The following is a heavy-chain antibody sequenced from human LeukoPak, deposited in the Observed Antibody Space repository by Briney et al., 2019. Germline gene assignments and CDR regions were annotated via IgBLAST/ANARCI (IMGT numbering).Heavy chain of an antibody. D-gene: IGHD7-27*01. CDR1: GGSISSYY. Sequence: SETLSLTCAVYGGSISSYYWSWIRQPPGKGLEWVGYMYSSGSTNYNASLKSRVTISIDTSKNQFSLKVSSLTAADTAVYYCARMNNWGRGWYFDLWGRGTLVTVSS. V-gene: IGHV4-59*01. J-gene: IGHJ2*01. CDR3: ARMNNWGRGWYFDL. CDR2: MYSSGST.